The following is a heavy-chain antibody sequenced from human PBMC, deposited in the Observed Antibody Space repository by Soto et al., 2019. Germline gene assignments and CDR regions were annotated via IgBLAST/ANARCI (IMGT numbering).Heavy chain of an antibody. CDR3: ARECRRYSRGCHPSFGY. D-gene: IGHD6-19*01. CDR2: IIPIFGTA. V-gene: IGHV1-69*13. J-gene: IGHJ4*02. Sequence: SVKVSCKASGRTFSSYAISWVRQAPGQGLEWMGGIIPIFGTANYEQKFQGRVTITADESTGTAYIGLSSHRSEGTAVYYCARECRRYSRGCHPSFGYWGQGTLVTVSS. CDR1: GRTFSSYA.